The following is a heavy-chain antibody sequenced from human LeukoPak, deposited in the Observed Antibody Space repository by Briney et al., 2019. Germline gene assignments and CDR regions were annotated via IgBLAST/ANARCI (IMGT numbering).Heavy chain of an antibody. CDR1: GGSISSGGCS. Sequence: PSETLSLTCTVSGGSISSGGCSWSWIRQHPGKGLEWIGYIYYSGSTYYNPSLKSRVTISVDTSKNQFSLKLSSVTAADTAVYYCARYLSSFGVVIIRDDAFDIWGQGTMVTVSS. V-gene: IGHV4-31*03. CDR3: ARYLSSFGVVIIRDDAFDI. CDR2: IYYSGST. J-gene: IGHJ3*02. D-gene: IGHD3-3*01.